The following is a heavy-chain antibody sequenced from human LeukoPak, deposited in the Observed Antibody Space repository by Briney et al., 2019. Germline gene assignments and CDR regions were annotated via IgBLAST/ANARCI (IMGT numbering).Heavy chain of an antibody. CDR2: IYTSGST. CDR1: GGSISSGSYY. J-gene: IGHJ5*02. D-gene: IGHD2-2*01. CDR3: ARGGACSSTSCYFDP. V-gene: IGHV4-61*02. Sequence: SQTLSLTCTVSGGSISSGSYYWSWIRQPAGKGLEWIVRIYTSGSTNYNPSLKSRVTISVDTSKNQFSLKLSSVTAADTAVYYCARGGACSSTSCYFDPWGQGTLVTVSS.